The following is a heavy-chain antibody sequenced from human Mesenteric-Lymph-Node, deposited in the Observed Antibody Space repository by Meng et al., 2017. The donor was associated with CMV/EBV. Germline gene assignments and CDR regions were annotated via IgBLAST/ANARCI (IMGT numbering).Heavy chain of an antibody. Sequence: GGSLRLSCEASGFTFSNYWMHWVRQAPGKGLVWVSRIDIDGSRTGYADSVKGRFTISRDNAKNSLYLEMNSLRVEDTAVYYCARRYFDLWGRGTLVTVSS. V-gene: IGHV3-74*01. CDR3: ARRYFDL. CDR2: IDIDGSRT. J-gene: IGHJ2*01. CDR1: GFTFSNYW.